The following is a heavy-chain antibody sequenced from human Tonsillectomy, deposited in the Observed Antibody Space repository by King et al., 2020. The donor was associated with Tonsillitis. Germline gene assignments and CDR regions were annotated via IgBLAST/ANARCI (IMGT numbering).Heavy chain of an antibody. D-gene: IGHD6-25*01. CDR2: IIHSGST. V-gene: IGHV4-34*12. Sequence: VQLQQWGAGRLKPSETLSLTCAVYGGSFSGYYWSWIRQPPGKGREWIGEIIHSGSTKYNPSLKSRVTTSVDTSKNQFSLRLSSVTAADTAVYYCATSGMAAAVTRRVTFDIWGQGTMVTVSS. J-gene: IGHJ3*02. CDR3: ATSGMAAAVTRRVTFDI. CDR1: GGSFSGYY.